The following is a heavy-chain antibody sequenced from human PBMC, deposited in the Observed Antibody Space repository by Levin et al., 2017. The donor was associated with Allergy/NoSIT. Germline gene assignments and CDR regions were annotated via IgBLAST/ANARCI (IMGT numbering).Heavy chain of an antibody. CDR3: VKGYSYGYEYYYYYMDV. J-gene: IGHJ6*03. CDR2: ISYDGSNK. CDR1: GFTFSSYA. D-gene: IGHD5-18*01. Sequence: GGSLRLSCAASGFTFSSYAMHWVRQAPGKGLEWVAVISYDGSNKYYADSVKGRFTISRDNSKNTLYLQMNSLRAEDTAVYYCVKGYSYGYEYYYYYMDVWGKGTTVTVSS. V-gene: IGHV3-30-3*01.